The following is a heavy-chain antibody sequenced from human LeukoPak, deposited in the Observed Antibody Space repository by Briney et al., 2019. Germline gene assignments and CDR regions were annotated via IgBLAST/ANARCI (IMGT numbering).Heavy chain of an antibody. Sequence: SETLSLTCTVSGGSISSYYWSWIRQPPGKGLEWIGYIYYSGSTNYNPSLKSRVTISVDTSKNQFSLKLSSVTAADTAVYYCARRGYSSGWYRGYFDYWGQGTLVTVSS. CDR3: ARRGYSSGWYRGYFDY. CDR1: GGSISSYY. J-gene: IGHJ4*02. D-gene: IGHD6-19*01. V-gene: IGHV4-59*12. CDR2: IYYSGST.